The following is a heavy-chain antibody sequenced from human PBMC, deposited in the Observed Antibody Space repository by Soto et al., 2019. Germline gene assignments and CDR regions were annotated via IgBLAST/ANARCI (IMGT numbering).Heavy chain of an antibody. V-gene: IGHV4-31*03. CDR1: GDSISRGGSY. CDR2: ISHSGST. J-gene: IGHJ5*02. D-gene: IGHD2-21*01. CDR3: VSDGAGAYGLGWFGT. Sequence: QVQLQESGPGLVKPSQTLSLRCTVSGDSISRGGSYWNWIRQHPRKCLEWIGYISHSGSTNYNPSLKSRVTISVDTSKNQLFLELTNVNAADSAVYYCVSDGAGAYGLGWFGTGGQGILVTVS.